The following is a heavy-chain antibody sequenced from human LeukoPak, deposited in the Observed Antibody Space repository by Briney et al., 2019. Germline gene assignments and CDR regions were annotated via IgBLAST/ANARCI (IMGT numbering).Heavy chain of an antibody. CDR1: GYSTSRGYS. J-gene: IGHJ3*01. D-gene: IGHD3-16*01. Sequence: SETLSLTCAVSGYSTSRGYSWGWIRQPPGKGLEWIGNIYHSESTHYNPSLKSRVTISADTSKNQFSLKLSSVTAADTAVYYCARFDHVWETHGMDAFDLWGQGTMVTVSS. CDR2: IYHSEST. V-gene: IGHV4-38-2*01. CDR3: ARFDHVWETHGMDAFDL.